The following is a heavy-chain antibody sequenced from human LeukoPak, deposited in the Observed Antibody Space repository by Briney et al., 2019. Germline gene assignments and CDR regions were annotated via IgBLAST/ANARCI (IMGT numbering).Heavy chain of an antibody. Sequence: SETLSLTCAVYGGSFSGYYWSWIRQPPGKGLEWIGYIYSSGTTNYNPSPKSRVTISIDTSKNEFSLRLTSVTAADTAVYYCAREANYYGSGSYLEGTFDYWGQGSLVTVSS. CDR2: IYSSGTT. CDR1: GGSFSGYY. J-gene: IGHJ4*02. V-gene: IGHV4-59*01. CDR3: AREANYYGSGSYLEGTFDY. D-gene: IGHD3-10*01.